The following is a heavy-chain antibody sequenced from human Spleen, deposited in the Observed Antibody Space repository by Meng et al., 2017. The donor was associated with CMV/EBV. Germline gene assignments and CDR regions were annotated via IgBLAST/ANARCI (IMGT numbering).Heavy chain of an antibody. CDR3: AKDGVGATVPY. D-gene: IGHD1-26*01. V-gene: IGHV3-11*01. CDR2: ISSSGSTI. Sequence: GESLKISCAASGFRFSDYYMSWIRQAPGKGLEWVSYISSSGSTIYYADSVKGRFTISRDNAKNSLYLQMNSLRAEDTAIYYCAKDGVGATVPYWGQGTLVTVSS. CDR1: GFRFSDYY. J-gene: IGHJ4*02.